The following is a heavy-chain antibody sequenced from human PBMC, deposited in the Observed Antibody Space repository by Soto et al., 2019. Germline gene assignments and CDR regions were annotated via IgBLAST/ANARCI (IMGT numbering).Heavy chain of an antibody. CDR3: ARESEDLTSNFDY. CDR2: ISSTTNYI. Sequence: VGSLRLSCAASGFTFTRYSMNWVRHSPGKGLEWVSSISSTTNYIYYGDSMKGRFTISRDNAKNSLYLEMNSLRAEDTAVYYCARESEDLTSNFDYWGQGTLVPLSS. V-gene: IGHV3-21*06. J-gene: IGHJ4*02. CDR1: GFTFTRYS.